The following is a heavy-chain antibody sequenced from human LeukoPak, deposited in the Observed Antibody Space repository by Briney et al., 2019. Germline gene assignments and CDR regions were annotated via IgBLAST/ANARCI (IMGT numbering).Heavy chain of an antibody. CDR1: GFTFNNYA. Sequence: GGSLRLSCAASGFTFNNYAMDWVRQAPGKGLEWVSLISRSGATTYYADSVKGRFTISRDNSRHTLYLQMTSLRAEDTAVYYCARDPGDRWFFDLWGRGTLVTVSS. CDR3: ARDPGDRWFFDL. J-gene: IGHJ2*01. D-gene: IGHD7-27*01. V-gene: IGHV3-23*01. CDR2: ISRSGATT.